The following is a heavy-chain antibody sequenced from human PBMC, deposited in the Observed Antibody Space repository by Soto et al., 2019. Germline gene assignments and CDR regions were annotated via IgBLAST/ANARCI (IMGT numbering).Heavy chain of an antibody. V-gene: IGHV4-30-2*01. J-gene: IGHJ4*02. CDR2: IYHSGST. Sequence: QLQLQESGSGLVKPSQTLSLTCAVSGGSISSGGYSWSWIRQPPGKGLEWIGYIYHSGSTYYNPSLKSRVTISVERSKTEFSLKLSSVTAAEPAVYYCARGQVVAAPHWGQGTLVTVSS. CDR1: GGSISSGGYS. D-gene: IGHD2-15*01. CDR3: ARGQVVAAPH.